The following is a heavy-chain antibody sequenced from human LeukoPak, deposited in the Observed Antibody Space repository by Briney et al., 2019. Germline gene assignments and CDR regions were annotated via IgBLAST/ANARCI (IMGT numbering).Heavy chain of an antibody. CDR2: ICTSGST. CDR3: ASLPEGATPHVDY. CDR1: GGSFSSESNY. D-gene: IGHD1-26*01. J-gene: IGHJ4*02. V-gene: IGHV4-61*09. Sequence: PSETLSLTYRVSGGSFSSESNYWTCIRQPAEKGLEWIGHICTSGSTNYNPSLRGRVSISVDTSKNQFSLKLSSVTAADTAVYYCASLPEGATPHVDYWGQGTLVTVSS.